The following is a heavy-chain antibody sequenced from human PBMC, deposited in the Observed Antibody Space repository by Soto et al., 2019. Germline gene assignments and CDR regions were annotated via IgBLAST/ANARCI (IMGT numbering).Heavy chain of an antibody. CDR3: AIHDILTGYDHYDY. Sequence: GGSLRLSCAASGFTFSSYAMSWVRQAPGKGLEWVSAISGSGGSTYYADSVKGRFTISRDNSKNTLYLQMNSLRAEDTAVYYCAIHDILTGYDHYDYWGQGTLVTVSS. CDR1: GFTFSSYA. CDR2: ISGSGGST. V-gene: IGHV3-23*01. J-gene: IGHJ4*02. D-gene: IGHD3-9*01.